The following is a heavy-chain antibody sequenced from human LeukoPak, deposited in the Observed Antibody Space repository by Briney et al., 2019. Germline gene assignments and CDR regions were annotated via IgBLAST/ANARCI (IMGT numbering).Heavy chain of an antibody. CDR2: ISSSSSYI. CDR3: ARDHDLEHFTGKLNWFDP. Sequence: GGSLRLSCAASGFTFSSYSMNWVRQAPGKGLEWASSISSSSSYIYYADSVKGRFTISRDNAKNSLYLQMNSLRAEDTAVYYCARDHDLEHFTGKLNWFDPWGQGTLVTVSS. V-gene: IGHV3-21*04. J-gene: IGHJ5*02. CDR1: GFTFSSYS. D-gene: IGHD1/OR15-1a*01.